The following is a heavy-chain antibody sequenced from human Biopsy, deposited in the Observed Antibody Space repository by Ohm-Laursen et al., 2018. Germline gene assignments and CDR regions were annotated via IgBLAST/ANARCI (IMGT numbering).Heavy chain of an antibody. Sequence: SETLSLTCTVSGGSLSSYSWSWIRQPAGKGLEWIGQIYTSGITNYNPSLKSRVTMSVDTSKNKFSLRVSSVTAADTAVYYCARTPGVAVAGRFFDLWGRGTLVTVSS. CDR3: ARTPGVAVAGRFFDL. CDR1: GGSLSSYS. CDR2: IYTSGIT. D-gene: IGHD6-19*01. J-gene: IGHJ2*01. V-gene: IGHV4-4*07.